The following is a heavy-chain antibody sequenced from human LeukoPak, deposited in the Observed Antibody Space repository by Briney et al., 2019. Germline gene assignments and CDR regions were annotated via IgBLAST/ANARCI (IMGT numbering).Heavy chain of an antibody. CDR1: GGSISSYY. CDR3: ARGGYSYGYVNYYYYMGV. J-gene: IGHJ6*03. D-gene: IGHD5-18*01. Sequence: SETLSLTCTVSGGSISSYYWSWIRQPPGKGLEWIGYIYYSGSTNYNPSLKSRVTISVDTSKNQFSLKLSSVTAADTAVYYCARGGYSYGYVNYYYYMGVWGKGTTVTVSS. CDR2: IYYSGST. V-gene: IGHV4-59*01.